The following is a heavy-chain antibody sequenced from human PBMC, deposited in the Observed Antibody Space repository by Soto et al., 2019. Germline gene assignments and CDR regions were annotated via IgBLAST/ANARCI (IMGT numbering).Heavy chain of an antibody. V-gene: IGHV3-49*04. CDR1: GFTFGDYA. D-gene: IGHD6-13*01. Sequence: PGGSLRLSCTASGFTFGDYAMSWVRQAPGKGLEWVGFIRSKAYGGTTEYAASVKGRFTISRDDSKSIAYLQMNSLKTEDTAVYYCTREWLTADAAAGKPNYYYYGMDVWGQGXTLTVFS. CDR3: TREWLTADAAAGKPNYYYYGMDV. J-gene: IGHJ6*02. CDR2: IRSKAYGGTT.